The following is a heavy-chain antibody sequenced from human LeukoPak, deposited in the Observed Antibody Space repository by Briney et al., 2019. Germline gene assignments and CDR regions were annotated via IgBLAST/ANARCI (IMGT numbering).Heavy chain of an antibody. J-gene: IGHJ4*02. CDR2: IWYDGSNK. CDR3: ARDLSRGYSGYDYAY. V-gene: IGHV3-33*01. CDR1: GFTFNSYG. Sequence: GRSLRLSCAASGFTFNSYGMHWVRQAPGKGLEWVAVIWYDGSNKYYADSVKGRFTISRDNSKNTLYLQMNSLRAEDTAVYYCARDLSRGYSGYDYAYWGQGTLVTVSS. D-gene: IGHD5-12*01.